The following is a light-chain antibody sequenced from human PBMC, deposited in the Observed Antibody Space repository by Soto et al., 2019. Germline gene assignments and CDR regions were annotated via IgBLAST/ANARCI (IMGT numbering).Light chain of an antibody. V-gene: IGKV3-15*01. CDR2: GAS. CDR3: QQYQNWLT. CDR1: QSVSGY. J-gene: IGKJ4*01. Sequence: EVVMTQSPDTLSVSPGGSATLSCRARQSVSGYLAWYQQKPGQAPRLLIYGASTRATGIAARFSGSVSGTEFTLTISRLQSEDFAVYYCQQYQNWLTFGGGTKVEI.